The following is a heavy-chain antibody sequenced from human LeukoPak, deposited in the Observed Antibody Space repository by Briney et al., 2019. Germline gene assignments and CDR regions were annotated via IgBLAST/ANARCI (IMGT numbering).Heavy chain of an antibody. CDR2: IYSGGST. Sequence: GGSLRLLCAPSGLTVSSNYMSWVRQAPGRGLEWVSDIYSGGSTCCANSVKGRFTICRDNSKNTLNLQMNSQRAEVTAVYYCARRYYDASGAWNAFDIWGQGTMVTVSS. D-gene: IGHD3-22*01. CDR1: GLTVSSNY. CDR3: ARRYYDASGAWNAFDI. J-gene: IGHJ3*02. V-gene: IGHV3-53*01.